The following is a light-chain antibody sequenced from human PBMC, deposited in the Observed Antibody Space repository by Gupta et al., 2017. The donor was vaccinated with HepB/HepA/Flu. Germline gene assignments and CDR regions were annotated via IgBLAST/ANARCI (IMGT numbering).Light chain of an antibody. CDR3: QQCRTTPIT. J-gene: IGKJ5*01. Sequence: DIQMTQSPSSLSASVGDRVTITCRASQSIRNYLNWYQHKPGKAPKLLIYSASTLQNEVPSRFSGSGSGKEFTLTISSLQPEDFAAYYCQQCRTTPITFGQGTRLELK. CDR2: SAS. V-gene: IGKV1-39*01. CDR1: QSIRNY.